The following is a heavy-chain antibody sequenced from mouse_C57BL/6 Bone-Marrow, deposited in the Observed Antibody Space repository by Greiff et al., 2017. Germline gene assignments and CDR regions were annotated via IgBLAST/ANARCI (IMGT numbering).Heavy chain of an antibody. D-gene: IGHD2-4*01. CDR3: TRCYDYGGSWFAY. Sequence: QVQLQQSGAELVRPGASVTLSCKASGYTFTDYEMHWVKQTPVHGLEWIGAIDPETGGTAYNQKFKGKAIMTAAKSSSTAYMELRSLTSDDSAVYYCTRCYDYGGSWFAYWGQGTLVTVSA. CDR1: GYTFTDYE. J-gene: IGHJ3*01. V-gene: IGHV1-15*01. CDR2: IDPETGGT.